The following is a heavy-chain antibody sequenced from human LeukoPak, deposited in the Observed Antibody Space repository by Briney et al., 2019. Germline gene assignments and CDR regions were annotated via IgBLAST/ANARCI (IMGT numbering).Heavy chain of an antibody. Sequence: PGGSLRLSCAASGFTFSSYAMSWVRQAPGKGLEWVSAFSGSGGRTYYADSVKGRFTISRDNSKNTLYLQMNSLRAEDTAVYYCAIGRLWPDYWGQGTLVTVSS. V-gene: IGHV3-23*01. CDR3: AIGRLWPDY. CDR2: FSGSGGRT. CDR1: GFTFSSYA. J-gene: IGHJ4*02. D-gene: IGHD5-18*01.